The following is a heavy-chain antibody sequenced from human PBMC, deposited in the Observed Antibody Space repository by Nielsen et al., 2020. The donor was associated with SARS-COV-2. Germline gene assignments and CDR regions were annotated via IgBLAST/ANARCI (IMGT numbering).Heavy chain of an antibody. V-gene: IGHV3-21*04. J-gene: IGHJ4*02. CDR1: GFTFSSYW. CDR3: AKRSGYTSGWYGDY. Sequence: GGSLRLSCAASGFTFSSYWMSWARQAPGGGLEWVSHISSSGSYIYYADSVKGRFTISRDNAKNSLYLQMNSLRAEDTAVYYCAKRSGYTSGWYGDYWGQGTLVTVSS. CDR2: ISSSGSYI. D-gene: IGHD6-19*01.